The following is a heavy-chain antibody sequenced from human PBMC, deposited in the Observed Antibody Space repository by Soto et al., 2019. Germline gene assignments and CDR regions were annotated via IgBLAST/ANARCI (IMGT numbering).Heavy chain of an antibody. CDR1: GFTFSSYW. D-gene: IGHD3-22*01. CDR3: ARDHYDSSGYYYGVFDY. V-gene: IGHV3-74*01. Sequence: GSLRLSCAASGFTFSSYWMHWVRQAPGKGLVWVSRINSDGSSTSYADSVKGRFTISRDNAKNTLYLQMNSLRAEDTAVYYCARDHYDSSGYYYGVFDYWGQGTLVTVSS. J-gene: IGHJ4*02. CDR2: INSDGSST.